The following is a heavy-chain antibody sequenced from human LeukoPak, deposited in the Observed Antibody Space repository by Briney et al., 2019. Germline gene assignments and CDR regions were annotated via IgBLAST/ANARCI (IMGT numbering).Heavy chain of an antibody. J-gene: IGHJ4*02. CDR2: IFHTGST. CDR3: ARGGHSYGSFRLYFDY. V-gene: IGHV4-38-2*02. D-gene: IGHD5-18*01. CDR1: GDSISSGNY. Sequence: SETLSLTCTVSGDSISSGNYWGWIRPPPGKGLEWIGSIFHTGSTYYNLSLKSRVTISVDTSKNQFSLKLNSVTAADTAVYYCARGGHSYGSFRLYFDYWGQGTLVTVSS.